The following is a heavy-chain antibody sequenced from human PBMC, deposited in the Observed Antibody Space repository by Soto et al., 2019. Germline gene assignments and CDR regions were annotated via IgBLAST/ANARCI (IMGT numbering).Heavy chain of an antibody. Sequence: QVQLQESGPGLVTPSQTLSLTCTVSGLSMSSGGYRWNWIRQHPGKALEWIGNIYYSGSPYYNPSLKSRVTISVDTSKNQFSLELNSLTAADTAVYYCARAPVQYWSGYYILDYWGQGSLVTVSS. CDR3: ARAPVQYWSGYYILDY. CDR1: GLSMSSGGYR. D-gene: IGHD3-3*01. J-gene: IGHJ4*02. V-gene: IGHV4-31*03. CDR2: IYYSGSP.